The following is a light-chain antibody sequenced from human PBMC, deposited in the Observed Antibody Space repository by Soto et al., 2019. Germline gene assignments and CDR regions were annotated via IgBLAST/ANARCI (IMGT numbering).Light chain of an antibody. CDR1: QSVSNNY. CDR2: GAS. J-gene: IGKJ3*01. Sequence: EIVFTQSPGTLSLSPGERATLSCRASQSVSNNYLAWYQQKPGQAPRLLIYGASSRATGTPDRFSGSGSGTDFTLTISRLEPEDFAVYYCQQYVTSFTFGPGTTVDIK. V-gene: IGKV3-20*01. CDR3: QQYVTSFT.